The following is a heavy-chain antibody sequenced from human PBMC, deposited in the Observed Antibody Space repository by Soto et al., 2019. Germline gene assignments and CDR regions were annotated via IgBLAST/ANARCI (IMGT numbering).Heavy chain of an antibody. CDR3: ARDFSMVIVAPGY. Sequence: SGGSLRLSCAASGFTFSSYAMHWVRQAPGKGLEWVAVISYDGSNKYYADSVKGRFTISRDNSKNTLYLQMNSLRAEDTAVYYCARDFSMVIVAPGYWGQGTLVTVSS. CDR2: ISYDGSNK. CDR1: GFTFSSYA. V-gene: IGHV3-30-3*01. D-gene: IGHD5-12*01. J-gene: IGHJ4*02.